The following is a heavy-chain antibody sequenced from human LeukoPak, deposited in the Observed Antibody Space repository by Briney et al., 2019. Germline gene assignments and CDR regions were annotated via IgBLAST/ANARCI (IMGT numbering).Heavy chain of an antibody. V-gene: IGHV3-73*01. D-gene: IGHD1-26*01. CDR2: IRSKADNYAT. Sequence: PGGSLRLSCAAPGFTFSRSAMHWVRQASGKGLEWVGRIRSKADNYATAYAASVKGRFTISRDDSENTAYLQMNSLKTEDTAVYYCARGVVGATFYMDVWGKGTTVTVSS. CDR3: ARGVVGATFYMDV. CDR1: GFTFSRSA. J-gene: IGHJ6*03.